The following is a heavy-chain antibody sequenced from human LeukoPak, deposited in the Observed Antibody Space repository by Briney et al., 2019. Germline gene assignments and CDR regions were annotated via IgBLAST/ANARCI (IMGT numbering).Heavy chain of an antibody. D-gene: IGHD4-23*01. CDR3: ARDRWEPSPLPFD. Sequence: SETLSLTCAVSGGSISSYYWSWIRQPAGKGLEWIGRIYTSGSTNYNPSLKSRVTISVDTSKNQFSLKLSSVTAADTAVYYCARDRWEPSPLPFDWGQGTLVTVSS. CDR1: GGSISSYY. V-gene: IGHV4-4*07. CDR2: IYTSGST. J-gene: IGHJ4*02.